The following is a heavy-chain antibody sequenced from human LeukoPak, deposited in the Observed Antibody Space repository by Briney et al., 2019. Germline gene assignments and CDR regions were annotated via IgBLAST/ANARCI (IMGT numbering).Heavy chain of an antibody. J-gene: IGHJ4*02. CDR3: AKDLFNYGDLD. D-gene: IGHD4-17*01. CDR1: GFTFSSYA. Sequence: PGGSLRLSCAASGFTFSSYAMSWVRQAPGKGLEWVSSISGSGVSTYYADPVKGRFTISRDTSKNTLYLQMNSLRAEDTAVYYCAKDLFNYGDLDWGQGTLVTVSS. CDR2: ISGSGVST. V-gene: IGHV3-23*01.